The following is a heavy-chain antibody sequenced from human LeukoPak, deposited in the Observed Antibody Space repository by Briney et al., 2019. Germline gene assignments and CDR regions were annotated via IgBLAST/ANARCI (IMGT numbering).Heavy chain of an antibody. D-gene: IGHD1-14*01. CDR2: ISGSGDST. CDR3: VRRAAVRGMDF. Sequence: GGSLRLSCTASGFIFDTHTLTWVRQAPGKGLEWVASISGSGDSTNYGDSVKGRFTISRDNFKRTVHLEMSNLRADDTAMYYCVRRAAVRGMDFWGLGTTVIVSS. J-gene: IGHJ6*02. CDR1: GFIFDTHT. V-gene: IGHV3-23*01.